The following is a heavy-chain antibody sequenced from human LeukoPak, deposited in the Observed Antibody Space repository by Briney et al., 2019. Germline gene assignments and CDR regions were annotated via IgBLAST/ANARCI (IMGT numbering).Heavy chain of an antibody. Sequence: SETLSLTCSISGDSISDSYWSWIRQPPGKGLEWIGYIYNSGSTNYSPSLKSRATISVDTSHNHFSLRLSSVIAADTAVYYCARTSPSHAFDIWGQGTLVTVSS. V-gene: IGHV4-59*01. CDR3: ARTSPSHAFDI. CDR1: GDSISDSY. J-gene: IGHJ3*02. CDR2: IYNSGST.